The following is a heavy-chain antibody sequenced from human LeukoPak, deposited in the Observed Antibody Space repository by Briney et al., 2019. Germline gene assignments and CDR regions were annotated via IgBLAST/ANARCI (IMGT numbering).Heavy chain of an antibody. V-gene: IGHV4-4*02. J-gene: IGHJ4*02. CDR2: IHQTGST. CDR1: GGSISSSHW. CDR3: ASSDYYRLDH. Sequence: SGTLSLTCAVSGGSISSSHWWSWVRQPPGKGLEWIGEIHQTGSTNYNPSLRSRGSISLDKAKNQFTLNLNSVTAADTAVYYCASSDYYRLDHWGQGILVTVLS. D-gene: IGHD6-25*01.